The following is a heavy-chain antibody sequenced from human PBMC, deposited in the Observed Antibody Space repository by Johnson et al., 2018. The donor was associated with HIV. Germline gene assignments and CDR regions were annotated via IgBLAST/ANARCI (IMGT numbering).Heavy chain of an antibody. J-gene: IGHJ3*02. V-gene: IGHV3-7*01. D-gene: IGHD6-6*01. CDR1: GFTFSSYW. CDR2: IKQDGSEK. CDR3: ARDLGDSSSSWRELSAFDI. Sequence: VQLVESGGGLVQPGGSLRLSCAASGFTFSSYWMSWVRQAPGKGLEWVANIKQDGSEKYYVDSVKGRFTISRDNAKNSLYLQMNSLRAEDTAVYYCARDLGDSSSSWRELSAFDIWGQGTMVTVSS.